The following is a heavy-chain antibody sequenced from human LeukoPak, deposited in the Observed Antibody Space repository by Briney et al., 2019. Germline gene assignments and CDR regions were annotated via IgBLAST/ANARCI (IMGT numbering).Heavy chain of an antibody. D-gene: IGHD3-10*01. Sequence: ASVKVSCKASGYTFTGYYMHWVRQAPGQGLEWMGWINPNSGGTSYAQKFQGRVTMTRDTSTSTVYMELSSLRSEDTAVYYCARGSITMVRGVLHSDYWGQGTLVTVSS. J-gene: IGHJ4*02. CDR3: ARGSITMVRGVLHSDY. V-gene: IGHV1-2*02. CDR1: GYTFTGYY. CDR2: INPNSGGT.